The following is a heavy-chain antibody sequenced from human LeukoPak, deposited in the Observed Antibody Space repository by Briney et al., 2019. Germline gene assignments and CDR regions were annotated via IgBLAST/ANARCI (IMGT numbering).Heavy chain of an antibody. CDR3: ARGGVDALYDSSGYFDY. Sequence: ASVKVSCKASGGTFSSYAISRVRQAPGQGLEWMGGIIPIFGTANYAQKFQGRVTITADESTSTAYMELSSLRSEDTAVYYCARGGVDALYDSSGYFDYWGQGTLVTVSS. D-gene: IGHD3-22*01. J-gene: IGHJ4*02. V-gene: IGHV1-69*13. CDR2: IIPIFGTA. CDR1: GGTFSSYA.